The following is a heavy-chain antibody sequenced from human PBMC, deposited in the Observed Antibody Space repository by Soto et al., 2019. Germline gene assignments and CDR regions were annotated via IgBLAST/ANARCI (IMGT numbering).Heavy chain of an antibody. D-gene: IGHD5-18*01. CDR3: ARGRGYSYGVSYYYGMDV. J-gene: IGHJ6*02. CDR1: GGSFSGYY. V-gene: IGHV4-34*01. Sequence: PSETLSLTCAVYGGSFSGYYWSWIRQPPGKGLEWIGEINHSGSTNYNPSLKSRVTISVDTSKNQFSLKLSSVTAADTAVCYCARGRGYSYGVSYYYGMDVWGQGTTVTVSS. CDR2: INHSGST.